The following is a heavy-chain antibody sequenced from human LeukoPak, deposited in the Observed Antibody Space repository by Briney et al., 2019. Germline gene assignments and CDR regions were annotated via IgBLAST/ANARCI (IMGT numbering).Heavy chain of an antibody. D-gene: IGHD1-1*01. J-gene: IGHJ4*02. V-gene: IGHV4-38-2*02. Sequence: SETLSLTCTVSGYSISSGYYWGWIRQPPGKGLEWIGSIYHSGSTYYNPSLKSRVTISVDTSKNQFSLKLSSVTAADTAVYYCARETRKGFDYWGQGTLVTVSS. CDR1: GYSISSGYY. CDR2: IYHSGST. CDR3: ARETRKGFDY.